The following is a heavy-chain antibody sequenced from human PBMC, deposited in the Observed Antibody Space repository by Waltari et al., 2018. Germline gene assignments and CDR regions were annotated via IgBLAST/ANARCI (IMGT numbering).Heavy chain of an antibody. CDR2: IYSGGGTT. CDR1: GFKVFSNY. CDR3: ARDRGASGYDFDY. D-gene: IGHD5-12*01. V-gene: IGHV3-53*01. Sequence: EVQLVESGGGLIQPGGSLSLPCAASGFKVFSNYMRWVRQAPGKGLEWVSVIYSGGGTTSYADSVKGRFTISRDDSRNIVYLQMNSLRADDTAVYYCARDRGASGYDFDYWGQGVLVTVSS. J-gene: IGHJ4*02.